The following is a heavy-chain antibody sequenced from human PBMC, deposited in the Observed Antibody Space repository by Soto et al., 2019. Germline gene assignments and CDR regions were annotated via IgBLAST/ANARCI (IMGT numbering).Heavy chain of an antibody. CDR1: VDSISTYH. D-gene: IGHD4-4*01. V-gene: IGHV4-59*01. Sequence: SETLSLTCTVSVDSISTYHWSWVRHPPGSGLEWIGKIYYSGNTNYNPSLKSRVTISADTSKNQFSLKMSSVTAADTAVYYCARGTYKDYTMDVGGQRTTGTV. J-gene: IGHJ6*02. CDR2: IYYSGNT. CDR3: ARGTYKDYTMDV.